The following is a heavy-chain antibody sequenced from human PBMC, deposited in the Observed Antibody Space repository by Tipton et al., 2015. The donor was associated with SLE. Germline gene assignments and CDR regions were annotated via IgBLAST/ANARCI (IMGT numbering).Heavy chain of an antibody. CDR3: ARDRSAYYPYWYFDL. J-gene: IGHJ2*01. V-gene: IGHV4-61*02. CDR2: AYTDGKT. D-gene: IGHD3-3*01. Sequence: TLSLTCTVSGGSISSGGYYWSWIRQPAGKGLEWIGRAYTDGKTNYNPSLKSRVTISVDTSKKQFSLKLSSVTAADTAVYYCARDRSAYYPYWYFDLWGRGTLVTVSS. CDR1: GGSISSGGYY.